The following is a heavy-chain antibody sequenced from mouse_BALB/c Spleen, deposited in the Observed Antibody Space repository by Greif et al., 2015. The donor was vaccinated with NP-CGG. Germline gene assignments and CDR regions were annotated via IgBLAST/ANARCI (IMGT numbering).Heavy chain of an antibody. D-gene: IGHD1-2*01. V-gene: IGHV5-9-3*01. CDR3: ARPNRPSITTATGWYFDV. Sequence: EVHLVESGGGLVKPGGSLKLSCAASGFTFSSYAMSWVRQTPEKRLEWVATISSGGSYTYYPDSVKGRFTISRDNAKNTLYLQMSSLRSEDTAMYYCARPNRPSITTATGWYFDVWGAGTTVTVSS. CDR2: ISSGGSYT. CDR1: GFTFSSYA. J-gene: IGHJ1*01.